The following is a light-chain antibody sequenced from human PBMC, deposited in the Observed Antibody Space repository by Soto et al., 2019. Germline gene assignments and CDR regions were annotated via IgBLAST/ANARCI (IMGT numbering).Light chain of an antibody. CDR2: DVS. CDR1: SSEVGGYNY. J-gene: IGLJ1*01. V-gene: IGLV2-14*01. CDR3: SSYTSSSTRV. Sequence: QSVLTQPASVSGSPGQSITISCTGTSSEVGGYNYVSWYQQHPGKAPKLMIYDVSNRPSGVSNRFSGSKSGNTASLTISGLQAEDEADYYCSSYTSSSTRVFGTGTKVTVL.